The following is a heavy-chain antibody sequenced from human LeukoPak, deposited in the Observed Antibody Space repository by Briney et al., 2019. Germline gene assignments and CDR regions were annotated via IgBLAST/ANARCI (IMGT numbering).Heavy chain of an antibody. CDR1: GFTFTSYV. CDR2: ISSDVSNK. Sequence: PGGSLRLSCAASGFTFTSYVMHWVRQAPGKGLEWVAVISSDVSNKYYADSVKGRFTISRDNSKNTLYLQMNSLRVEDTAVYYCAKHTAMDDYYYYYYMDVWGKGTTVTVSS. D-gene: IGHD5-18*01. J-gene: IGHJ6*03. V-gene: IGHV3-30*18. CDR3: AKHTAMDDYYYYYYMDV.